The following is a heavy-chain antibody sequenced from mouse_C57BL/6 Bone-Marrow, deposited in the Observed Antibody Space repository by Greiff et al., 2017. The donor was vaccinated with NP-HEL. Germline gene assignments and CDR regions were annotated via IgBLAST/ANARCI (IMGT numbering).Heavy chain of an antibody. CDR1: GYAFSSYW. CDR3: ARSWLLRPGYFDY. CDR2: IYPGDGDT. D-gene: IGHD2-3*01. J-gene: IGHJ2*01. Sequence: QVQLQQSGAELVKPGASVKISCKASGYAFSSYWMNWVKQRPGRGLEWIGQIYPGDGDTNYNGKFKGKATLTADKSSSTAYMQLSSLTSEDSAVYFGARSWLLRPGYFDYWGQGTTLTVSS. V-gene: IGHV1-80*01.